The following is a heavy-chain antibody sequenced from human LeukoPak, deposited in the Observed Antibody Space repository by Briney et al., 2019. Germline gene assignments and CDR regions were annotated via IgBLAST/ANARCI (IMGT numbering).Heavy chain of an antibody. CDR3: ARRAVAGTTYYYYYMDV. J-gene: IGHJ6*03. CDR2: IYYSGST. D-gene: IGHD6-19*01. Sequence: SETLSLTCTVSGGTFSSYDWSWIRQPPGKGLEWIGYIYYSGSTNYNPSLKSRVTISVDTSKNQFSLKLSSVTAADTAVYYCARRAVAGTTYYYYYMDVWGKGTTVTVSS. V-gene: IGHV4-59*08. CDR1: GGTFSSYD.